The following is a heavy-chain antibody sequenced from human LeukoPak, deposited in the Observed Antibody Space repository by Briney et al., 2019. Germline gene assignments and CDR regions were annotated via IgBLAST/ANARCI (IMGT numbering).Heavy chain of an antibody. D-gene: IGHD3-10*01. V-gene: IGHV3-23*01. Sequence: GGSLRLSCAASGFTFSSYAMSWVRQAPGKGLEWVSAISGGGGSTNYADSVKGRITISRDNSKNTLYLQMNSLRAEDTAIYYCAKEDYYGSGSYYEPFDYWGQGTLVTVSS. J-gene: IGHJ4*02. CDR3: AKEDYYGSGSYYEPFDY. CDR2: ISGGGGST. CDR1: GFTFSSYA.